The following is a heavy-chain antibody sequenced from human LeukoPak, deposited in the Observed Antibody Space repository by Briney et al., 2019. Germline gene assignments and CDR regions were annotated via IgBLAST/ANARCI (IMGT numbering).Heavy chain of an antibody. V-gene: IGHV3-33*06. CDR2: IWYDGSNK. Sequence: GRSLRLSCAASGFTFSSYGMHWVRQAPGKGLEWVAVIWYDGSNKYYADSVKGRFTISRDNSKNTLYLQMNSLRAEDTAVYYCAKNSGYSEIDYWGQGTLVTVSS. D-gene: IGHD3-22*01. CDR3: AKNSGYSEIDY. CDR1: GFTFSSYG. J-gene: IGHJ4*02.